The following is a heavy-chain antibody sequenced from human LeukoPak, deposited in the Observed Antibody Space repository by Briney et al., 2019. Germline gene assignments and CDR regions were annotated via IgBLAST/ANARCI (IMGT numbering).Heavy chain of an antibody. Sequence: GGSLRLSCAASGFTFSSSAMHWVRQAPDKGLEWVAVISYDGSNKYYADSVKGRFIISRDNSKNTLYLQMNSLRADDTAVYYCARDRDSSGWYEGFDYWGQGTLVTVSS. J-gene: IGHJ4*02. V-gene: IGHV3-30-3*01. CDR2: ISYDGSNK. D-gene: IGHD6-19*01. CDR1: GFTFSSSA. CDR3: ARDRDSSGWYEGFDY.